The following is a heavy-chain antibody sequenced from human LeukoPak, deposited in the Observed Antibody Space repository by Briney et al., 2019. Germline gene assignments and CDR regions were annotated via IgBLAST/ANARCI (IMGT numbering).Heavy chain of an antibody. V-gene: IGHV4-4*02. J-gene: IGHJ4*02. CDR3: ARERAAAGTRLDY. CDR1: GGSISSSNW. D-gene: IGHD6-13*01. Sequence: SETLSLTCAVSGGSISSSNWWSWVRPPPGKGLGWIGEIYHSGNTNYNPSLKSRVTISVDKSKNQFSLKLSSVTAADTAVYYCARERAAAGTRLDYWGQGTLVTVSS. CDR2: IYHSGNT.